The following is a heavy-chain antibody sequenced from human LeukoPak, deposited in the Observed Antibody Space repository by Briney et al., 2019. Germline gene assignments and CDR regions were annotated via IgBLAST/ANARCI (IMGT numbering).Heavy chain of an antibody. Sequence: SETLSLTCTVSGGSISSYYWSWIRQPPGKGLEWIGYIYYSGSTNYNPSLKSRVTISVDTSKNQFSLKLSSVTAVDTAVYYCARTLGYCSSTSCYDYWGQGTLVTVSS. CDR1: GGSISSYY. CDR2: IYYSGST. J-gene: IGHJ4*02. D-gene: IGHD2-2*01. V-gene: IGHV4-59*01. CDR3: ARTLGYCSSTSCYDY.